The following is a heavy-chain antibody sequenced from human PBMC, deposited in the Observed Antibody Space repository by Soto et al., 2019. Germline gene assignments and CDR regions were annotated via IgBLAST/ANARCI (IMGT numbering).Heavy chain of an antibody. D-gene: IGHD6-13*01. CDR3: AKLRASHNDYSSSWYEIVLGHYYGMDV. Sequence: GGSLRLSCAASGFTFSSYAMSWVRQAPGKGLEWVSAISGSGGSTYYADSVKGRFTISRDNSKNTLYLQMNSLRAEDTAVYYCAKLRASHNDYSSSWYEIVLGHYYGMDVWGQGTTVTVSS. V-gene: IGHV3-23*01. CDR2: ISGSGGST. J-gene: IGHJ6*02. CDR1: GFTFSSYA.